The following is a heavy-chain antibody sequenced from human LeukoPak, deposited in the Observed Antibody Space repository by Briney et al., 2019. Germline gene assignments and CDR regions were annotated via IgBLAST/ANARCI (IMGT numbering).Heavy chain of an antibody. CDR1: GFTFNNYA. CDR3: AKDPDYGARITWNDY. D-gene: IGHD4-17*01. V-gene: IGHV3-23*01. CDR2: ISGSGDAT. J-gene: IGHJ4*02. Sequence: GGSLRLSCAASGFTFNNYAMSWVRQAPGKGLEWVSAISGSGDATYYADSVKGRFTISRDNSKNTLYLQMNSLRAEDTAVYYCAKDPDYGARITWNDYWGQGTLVTVSS.